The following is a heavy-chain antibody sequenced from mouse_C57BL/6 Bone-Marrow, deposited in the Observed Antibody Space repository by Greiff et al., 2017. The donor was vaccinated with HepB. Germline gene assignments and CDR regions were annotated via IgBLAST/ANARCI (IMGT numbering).Heavy chain of an antibody. CDR2: INPNNGGT. CDR1: GYTFTDYY. J-gene: IGHJ1*03. D-gene: IGHD2-3*01. CDR3: ARRDDPIWLLPYWYFDV. Sequence: EVQLQQSGPELVKPGASVKISCKASGYTFTDYYMNWVKQSHGKSLEWIGDINPNNGGTSYNQKFKGKATLTVDKSSSTAYMELRSLTSEDSAVYYCARRDDPIWLLPYWYFDVWGTGTTVTVSS. V-gene: IGHV1-26*01.